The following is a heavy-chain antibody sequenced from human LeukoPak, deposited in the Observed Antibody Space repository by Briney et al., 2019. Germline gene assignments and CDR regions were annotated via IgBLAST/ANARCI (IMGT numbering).Heavy chain of an antibody. Sequence: GSLRLSCAASGFTFSSYSMNWVRQAPGKGLEWVSYISSSSSTIYYADSVKGRFTISRDNAKNSLYLQMNSLRDEDTAVYYCARDKSSSWYEDYFDYWGQGTLVTVSS. CDR1: GFTFSSYS. CDR2: ISSSSSTI. J-gene: IGHJ4*02. CDR3: ARDKSSSWYEDYFDY. D-gene: IGHD6-13*01. V-gene: IGHV3-48*02.